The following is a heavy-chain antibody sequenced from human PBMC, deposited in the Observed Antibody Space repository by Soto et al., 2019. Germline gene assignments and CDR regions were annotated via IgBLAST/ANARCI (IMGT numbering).Heavy chain of an antibody. J-gene: IGHJ4*02. CDR3: ARVVCSTSCHFDY. D-gene: IGHD2-2*01. CDR2: IYYSGST. Sequence: PSETLSLTCTVSGGSISSGGYYWSWIRQHPGKGLEWIGYIYYSGSTYYNPSLKSRVTISVDTSKNQFSLKLSSVTAADTAVYYGARVVCSTSCHFDYWGQGNLVTVSS. CDR1: GGSISSGGYY. V-gene: IGHV4-31*02.